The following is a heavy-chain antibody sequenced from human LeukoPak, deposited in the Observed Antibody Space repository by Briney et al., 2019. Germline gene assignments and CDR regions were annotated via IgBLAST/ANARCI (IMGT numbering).Heavy chain of an antibody. Sequence: GGSLRLSCAASGFTFSSFVMGWVRQAPGKGLEWVSSISGSGVYKYYTDSVKGRFTISRDNSKSTLYVQMNSLRAEDTAVYYCAKVSCTGGTCSSFDYWGHGTLATVSS. V-gene: IGHV3-23*01. CDR1: GFTFSSFV. CDR3: AKVSCTGGTCSSFDY. D-gene: IGHD2-8*02. J-gene: IGHJ4*01. CDR2: ISGSGVYK.